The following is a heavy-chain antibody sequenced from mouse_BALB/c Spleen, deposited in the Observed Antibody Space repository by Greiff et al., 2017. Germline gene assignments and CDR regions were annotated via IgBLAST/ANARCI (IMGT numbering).Heavy chain of an antibody. CDR2: IYPGDGDT. V-gene: IGHV1-82*01. CDR1: GYAFSSSW. J-gene: IGHJ4*01. CDR3: ARGSDPYAMDY. Sequence: VQLQQSGPELVKPGASVKISCKASGYAFSSSWMNWVKQRPGQGLEWIGRIYPGDGDTNYNGKFKGKATLTADKSSSTAYMQLSSLTSVDSAVYFCARGSDPYAMDYWGQGTSVTVSS.